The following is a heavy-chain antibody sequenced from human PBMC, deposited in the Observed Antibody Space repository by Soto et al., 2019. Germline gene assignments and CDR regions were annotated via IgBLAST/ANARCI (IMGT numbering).Heavy chain of an antibody. CDR2: IYDYGSS. J-gene: IGHJ5*02. D-gene: IGHD3-3*02. CDR3: ARLIFLFRYSVGSEST. V-gene: IGHV4-59*08. CDR1: GGSISTYS. Sequence: SETLSLTCTVSGGSISTYSWTWIRQPPGKAMEWIGYIYDYGSSYYNPSFESRVAFSVDTSKNQFSLKVTSVTAADTAVYYCARLIFLFRYSVGSESTWGQGTLVTVSS.